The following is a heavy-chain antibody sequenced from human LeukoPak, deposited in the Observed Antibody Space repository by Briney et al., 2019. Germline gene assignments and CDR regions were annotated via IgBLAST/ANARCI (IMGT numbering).Heavy chain of an antibody. V-gene: IGHV3-13*01. D-gene: IGHD2-15*01. J-gene: IGHJ4*02. CDR1: GFTFSSYD. Sequence: PGGSLRLSCVASGFTFSSYDMHWVRQATGKGLEWVSGIDTAGDTYYPGSVKGRFTISRENAKNSLYLQMNSLRAGDTAVDYCARVSCSGGSCYFGYWGQGTLVTVSS. CDR3: ARVSCSGGSCYFGY. CDR2: IDTAGDT.